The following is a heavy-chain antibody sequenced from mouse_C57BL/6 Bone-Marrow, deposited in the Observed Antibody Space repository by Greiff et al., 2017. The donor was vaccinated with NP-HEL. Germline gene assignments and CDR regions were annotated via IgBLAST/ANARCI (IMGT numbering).Heavy chain of an antibody. CDR1: GFTFSSYA. J-gene: IGHJ2*01. V-gene: IGHV5-9-1*02. CDR2: ISSGGDYI. D-gene: IGHD1-1*01. CDR3: TRVPATVVAPFDY. Sequence: EVKLMESGEGLVKPGGSLKLSCAASGFTFSSYAMSWVRQTPEKRLEWVAYISSGGDYIYYADTVKGRFTISRDNARNTLYLQMSSLKSEDTAMYYCTRVPATVVAPFDYWGQGTTLTVSS.